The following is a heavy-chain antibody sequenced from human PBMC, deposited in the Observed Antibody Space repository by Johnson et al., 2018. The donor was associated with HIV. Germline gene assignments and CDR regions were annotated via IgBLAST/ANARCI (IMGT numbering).Heavy chain of an antibody. D-gene: IGHD5-24*01. CDR3: ARAIGDGYPGMKAFDI. J-gene: IGHJ3*02. CDR2: ISYDGSNK. CDR1: GFTFSSYG. Sequence: QMQLVESGGGLVQPGVSLRLSCAASGFTFSSYGMDWVRQVPGKGLEWVAAISYDGSNKYYADSVKGRFTISRDNSKNTLYLQMNSLRAEDTAVYYCARAIGDGYPGMKAFDIWGQGTMVTVSS. V-gene: IGHV3-30*03.